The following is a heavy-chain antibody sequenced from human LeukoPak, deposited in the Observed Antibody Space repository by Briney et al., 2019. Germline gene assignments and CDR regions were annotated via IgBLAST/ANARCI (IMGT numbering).Heavy chain of an antibody. CDR1: GFTFSSYE. CDR2: ISSSGSTI. J-gene: IGHJ5*02. CDR3: ARDRQWLGQNWFDP. D-gene: IGHD6-19*01. Sequence: GGSLRLSCAASGFTFSSYEMNWVRQAPGKGLEWVSYISSSGSTIYYADSVKGRFTISRDNAKNSLYLQMNSLRAEDTAVFYCARDRQWLGQNWFDPWGQGTLVTVSS. V-gene: IGHV3-48*03.